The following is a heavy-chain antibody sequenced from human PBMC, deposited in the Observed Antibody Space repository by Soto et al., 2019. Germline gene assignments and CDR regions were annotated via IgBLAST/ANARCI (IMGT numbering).Heavy chain of an antibody. CDR3: ARDHDLGAAGYYFYY. V-gene: IGHV3-30*04. J-gene: IGHJ4*02. Sequence: QVQLVESGENVVQPGRSLRLSCAASGFTFSSYAMHWVRQAPGKGLEWVAVISSDGRNKYHADSVKGRFTISRDHSKNSQYLQMSRVRAEDTAVYYCARDHDLGAAGYYFYYWGQGTLGTVSS. CDR2: ISSDGRNK. CDR1: GFTFSSYA. D-gene: IGHD6-13*01.